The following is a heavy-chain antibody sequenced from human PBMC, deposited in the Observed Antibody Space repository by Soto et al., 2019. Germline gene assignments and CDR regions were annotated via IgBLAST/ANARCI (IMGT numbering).Heavy chain of an antibody. D-gene: IGHD2-2*02. CDR1: GFAFSTYS. Sequence: GGSLRLSCVGSGFAFSTYSINWVRQAPGKGLEWVSSISSRSDIYYADSVKGRFTISRDNAKNSVSLQMNSLRAEDTAVYYCARALVVPAAIRVNYYYGMDVWGQGTTVTVSS. CDR2: ISSRSDI. CDR3: ARALVVPAAIRVNYYYGMDV. J-gene: IGHJ6*02. V-gene: IGHV3-21*01.